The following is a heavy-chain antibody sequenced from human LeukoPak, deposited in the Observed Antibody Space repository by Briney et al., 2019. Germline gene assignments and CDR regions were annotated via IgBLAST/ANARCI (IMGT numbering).Heavy chain of an antibody. CDR2: INPNGGGT. CDR3: VTSRRGTQPIDH. J-gene: IGHJ4*02. D-gene: IGHD1-1*01. CDR1: GNTFSGFY. Sequence: ASVKVSCKASGNTFSGFYIHWLRQAPGLGLEWMGWINPNGGGTEYAKRFQGRLTMTRDTSIATAYMELSSLRSDDTAVFYCVTSRRGTQPIDHWGQGTLVTVSS. V-gene: IGHV1-2*02.